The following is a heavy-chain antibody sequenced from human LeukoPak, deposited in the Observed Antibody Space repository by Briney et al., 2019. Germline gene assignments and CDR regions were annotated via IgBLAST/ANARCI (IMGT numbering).Heavy chain of an antibody. D-gene: IGHD1-26*01. J-gene: IGHJ4*02. CDR2: ILSDGTSE. Sequence: GRSLRLSCAASGFTFSSYGMHWVRQAPGKGLEWVAVILSDGTSEYYADSVKGRFTISRDNSKNTLYLQMNSLRAEDTAVYYCAKGRPSYSGSYYYWGQGTLATVSS. CDR1: GFTFSSYG. V-gene: IGHV3-33*06. CDR3: AKGRPSYSGSYYY.